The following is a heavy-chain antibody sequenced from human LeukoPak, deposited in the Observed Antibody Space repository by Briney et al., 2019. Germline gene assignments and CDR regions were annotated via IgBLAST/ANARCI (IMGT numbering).Heavy chain of an antibody. CDR3: ARVEFWSGPLEYYMDV. CDR2: IIPIFGTA. D-gene: IGHD3-3*01. V-gene: IGHV1-69*05. CDR1: GGTFSSYA. Sequence: GASVKVSCKASGGTFSSYAISWVRQAPGQGLEWRGGIIPIFGTANYAQKFQGRVTITTDESTSTAYMELSSLRSEDTAVYYCARVEFWSGPLEYYMDVWGKGTTVTVSS. J-gene: IGHJ6*03.